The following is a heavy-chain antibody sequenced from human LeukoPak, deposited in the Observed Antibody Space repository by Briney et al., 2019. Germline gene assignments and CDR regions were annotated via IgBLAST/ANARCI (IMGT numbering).Heavy chain of an antibody. V-gene: IGHV3-23*01. CDR2: ISGSGGSR. CDR1: GFTFSSYA. J-gene: IGHJ5*02. Sequence: PGGSLRLSCTASGFTFSSYAMSWVRQAPGKGLEGVSAISGSGGSRYYADSVKGRFTISRDNAKNSLYLQMNSLRAEDTAVYYCARDRDRGWFDPWGQGTLVTVSS. CDR3: ARDRDRGWFDP.